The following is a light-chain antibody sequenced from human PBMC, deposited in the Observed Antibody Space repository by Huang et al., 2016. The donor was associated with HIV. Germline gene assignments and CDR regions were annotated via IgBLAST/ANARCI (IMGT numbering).Light chain of an antibody. V-gene: IGKV2-28*01. Sequence: DVVMTQSPLSLPVTPGEPASISCRSSQSLLHSDVNNYFDWYLQKSGQSPQLLIYLGSNRASGVPERFSGSGSGTDFTLKISRVEAEDVGVYYCMQGLRTPRTFGQGTRLEIK. J-gene: IGKJ2*01. CDR2: LGS. CDR3: MQGLRTPRT. CDR1: QSLLHSDVNNY.